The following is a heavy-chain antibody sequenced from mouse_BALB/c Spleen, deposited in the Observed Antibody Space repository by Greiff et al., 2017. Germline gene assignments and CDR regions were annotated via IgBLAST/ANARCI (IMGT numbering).Heavy chain of an antibody. CDR1: GYTFTSYW. J-gene: IGHJ4*01. D-gene: IGHD1-2*01. CDR2: IYPGNSDT. V-gene: IGHV1-5*01. CDR3: TREADGLYAMDY. Sequence: DVQLQESGTVLARPGASVKMSCKASGYTFTSYWMHWVKQRPGQGLEWIGAIYPGNSDTSYNQKFKGKAKLTAVTSTSTAYMELSSLTNEDSAVYYCTREADGLYAMDYWGQGTSVTVSS.